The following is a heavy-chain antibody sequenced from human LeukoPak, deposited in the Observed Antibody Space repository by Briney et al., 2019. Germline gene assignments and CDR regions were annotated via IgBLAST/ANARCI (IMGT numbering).Heavy chain of an antibody. Sequence: GGSLRLSCTASGFSFSDFYMTWIRQAPGKGLEWFSYISDRGTTIIYADSVKGRFTISRDNANNSLYLQMNSLRADDTAVYYCATWAFGSRRNEDYWGQGTLVTVSS. CDR2: ISDRGTTI. J-gene: IGHJ4*02. CDR1: GFSFSDFY. D-gene: IGHD3-10*01. V-gene: IGHV3-11*01. CDR3: ATWAFGSRRNEDY.